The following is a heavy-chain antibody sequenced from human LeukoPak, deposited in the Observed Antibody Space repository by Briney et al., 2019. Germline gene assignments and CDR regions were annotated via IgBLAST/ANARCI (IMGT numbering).Heavy chain of an antibody. Sequence: GESLKISCKGSGYRFTSYWIGWVRQLPGKGLEWMGIIYPGDSDTRYSPSFQGQVTIPPYKPSSPAYLQWTTLRASDPPIYYCARHTPPPNCSGGGCYSYRLDYWGQGTLVTVSS. V-gene: IGHV5-51*01. J-gene: IGHJ4*02. D-gene: IGHD2-15*01. CDR3: ARHTPPPNCSGGGCYSYRLDY. CDR1: GYRFTSYW. CDR2: IYPGDSDT.